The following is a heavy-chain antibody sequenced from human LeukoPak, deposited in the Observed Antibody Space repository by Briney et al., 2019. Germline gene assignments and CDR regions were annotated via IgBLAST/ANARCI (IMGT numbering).Heavy chain of an antibody. J-gene: IGHJ5*02. CDR1: GFTFSRYA. D-gene: IGHD3-3*01. Sequence: GGSLRLSCVASGFTFSRYAFHWVRQAPGKGLEWVAVISYDGSNRYYADSAKGRFTVSRDNSKNTLYLQMNSLRHEDTAMYYCASLGRTIFGVVIDPLRRWFDPWGQGTLVTVSS. CDR3: ASLGRTIFGVVIDPLRRWFDP. V-gene: IGHV3-30-3*01. CDR2: ISYDGSNR.